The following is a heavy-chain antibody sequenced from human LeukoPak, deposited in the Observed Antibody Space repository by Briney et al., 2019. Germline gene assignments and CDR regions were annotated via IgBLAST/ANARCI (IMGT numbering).Heavy chain of an antibody. Sequence: AASVKVSCKASGGTFSNYAISWVRQAPGQGLEWMGGIIPLFRTSNYPQKFQGRVTVTTDESTSTAYMELSSLRFEDTAGYYCSTSVPGYSSGCYSWGQGTLVTVSS. CDR1: GGTFSNYA. CDR3: STSVPGYSSGCYS. V-gene: IGHV1-69*05. J-gene: IGHJ4*02. CDR2: IIPLFRTS. D-gene: IGHD6-19*01.